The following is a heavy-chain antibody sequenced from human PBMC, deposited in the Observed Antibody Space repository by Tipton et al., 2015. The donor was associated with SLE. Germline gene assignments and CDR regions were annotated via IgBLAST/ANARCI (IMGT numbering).Heavy chain of an antibody. V-gene: IGHV4-4*09. Sequence: TLSLTCSVSGDSLSTYYWNWIRQTPGKGLEWIGNIDISGSPNYNPSLKSRVTLTVDTSKNQFSLKLRSVTAADTAVYYCARLAVYRNSSPSFDYWGPGTLVTVSS. CDR2: IDISGSP. D-gene: IGHD6-6*01. CDR3: ARLAVYRNSSPSFDY. J-gene: IGHJ4*02. CDR1: GDSLSTYY.